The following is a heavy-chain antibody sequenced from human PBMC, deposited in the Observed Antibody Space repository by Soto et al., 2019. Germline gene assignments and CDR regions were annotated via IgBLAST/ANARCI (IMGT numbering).Heavy chain of an antibody. V-gene: IGHV1-69*02. CDR2: IIPILGIA. CDR3: AFLPTFGGVIYDY. D-gene: IGHD3-16*01. J-gene: IGHJ4*02. CDR1: GGTFSSYT. Sequence: QVQLVQSGAEVKQPGSSVKVSCKASGGTFSSYTISWVRQAPGQGLEWMGRIIPILGIANYAQKFQGRVTITADKSTSTAYMELSSLRSEDTAVYYCAFLPTFGGVIYDYWGQGTLVTVSS.